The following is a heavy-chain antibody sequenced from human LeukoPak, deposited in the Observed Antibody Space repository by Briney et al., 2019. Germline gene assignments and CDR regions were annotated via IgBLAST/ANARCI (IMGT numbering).Heavy chain of an antibody. J-gene: IGHJ4*02. D-gene: IGHD3-22*01. V-gene: IGHV1-2*02. CDR2: INPDSGGT. CDR1: GYTFTGYY. CDR3: ARAPNYYDGGGYYTRTFDY. Sequence: ASLKVSCKASGYTFTGYYIHWVRQAPGQGLEWMGWINPDSGGTKYAQKFQGRVTMTRDTSISTAHMELSWLRSDDRAVFYCARAPNYYDGGGYYTRTFDYWGQGSLATVSS.